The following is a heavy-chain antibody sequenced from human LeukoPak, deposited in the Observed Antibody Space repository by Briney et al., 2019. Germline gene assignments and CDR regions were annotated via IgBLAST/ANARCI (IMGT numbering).Heavy chain of an antibody. J-gene: IGHJ4*02. CDR2: ISAYNGNT. Sequence: ASVKVSCKASGYTFTSYGISWVRQAPGQGLEWKGWISAYNGNTNYAQKLQGRVTMTTDTSTSTAYMELGSLIFDDTAVYYCGRDSGSYLVIDYWGQGTPVTVSS. CDR3: GRDSGSYLVIDY. D-gene: IGHD1-26*01. CDR1: GYTFTSYG. V-gene: IGHV1-18*01.